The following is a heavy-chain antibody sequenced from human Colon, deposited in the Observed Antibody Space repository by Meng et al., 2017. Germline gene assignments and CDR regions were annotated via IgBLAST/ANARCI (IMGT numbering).Heavy chain of an antibody. Sequence: QAQLVQCGADVEKTGASVKISCKASGYIFSRYGISWVRQAPGKGFEWMGWISDHNSNANYAQKFRGRVTMTADTSTSTAYMELRSLGSDDTAIYYCVRDLRETSGYYHYDSWGQGTLVTVSS. CDR3: VRDLRETSGYYHYDS. CDR1: GYIFSRYG. J-gene: IGHJ4*02. CDR2: ISDHNSNA. D-gene: IGHD3-3*01. V-gene: IGHV1-18*01.